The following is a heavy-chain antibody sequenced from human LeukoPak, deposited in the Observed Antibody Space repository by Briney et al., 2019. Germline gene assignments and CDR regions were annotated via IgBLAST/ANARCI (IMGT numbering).Heavy chain of an antibody. CDR1: GFTFSSYA. J-gene: IGHJ4*02. D-gene: IGHD3-10*01. Sequence: GGSLRLSCAASGFTFSSYAMSWVRQAPGKGLEWVSAISGSGGSTYYADSVKGRFTISRDNSKNTLYLQMNSLRAEDTAVYYCAKAAGSGSYHRGSRIQYYFDYWGQGTLVTVSS. V-gene: IGHV3-23*01. CDR3: AKAAGSGSYHRGSRIQYYFDY. CDR2: ISGSGGST.